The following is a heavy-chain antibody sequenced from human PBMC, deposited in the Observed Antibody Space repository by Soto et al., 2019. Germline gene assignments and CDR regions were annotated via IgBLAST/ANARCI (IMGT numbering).Heavy chain of an antibody. J-gene: IGHJ4*02. CDR3: VRRDGGYFDH. CDR1: GYTFTNYG. CDR2: ISAYNGHT. V-gene: IGHV1-18*01. D-gene: IGHD3-16*01. Sequence: QVQLVQSGVEVKKPGASVKVSCKAMGYTFTNYGLSWVRQAPGEGLEWLGWISAYNGHTKYAQKVQDRVTLTTDTSASTAYLELRSLTSDDTAVYYCVRRDGGYFDHWGQGTLVLVSS.